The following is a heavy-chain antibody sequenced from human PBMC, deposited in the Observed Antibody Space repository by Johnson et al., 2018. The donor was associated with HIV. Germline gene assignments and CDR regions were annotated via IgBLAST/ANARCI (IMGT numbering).Heavy chain of an antibody. J-gene: IGHJ3*01. CDR1: GLSFSDYG. V-gene: IGHV3-33*08. CDR2: IRYDGSNK. Sequence: QVQLVESGGGVVQPGRSVRLSCAASGLSFSDYGMHWVRQAPGKGLEWVAFIRYDGSNKYYADSVKGRFTISRDNSKNTLYLQMNSLRAEDTALYYCATDVSWELKSAFDVWGQGTMVTVSS. CDR3: ATDVSWELKSAFDV. D-gene: IGHD3-10*01.